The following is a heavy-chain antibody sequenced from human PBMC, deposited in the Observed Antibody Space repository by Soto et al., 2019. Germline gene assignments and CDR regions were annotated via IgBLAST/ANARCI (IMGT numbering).Heavy chain of an antibody. J-gene: IGHJ4*02. CDR1: GASISNTGNY. CDR3: ARGYYGSGSYFQAYYDY. D-gene: IGHD3-10*01. V-gene: IGHV4-31*03. Sequence: QVHLQESGPGLLKPSQTLSLTCTVSGASISNTGNYWGWIRQSPGKGLEWIGYIYPRGSTSYSPPLRSRLSISVDTSQNQFSLSLNSVTVADTAVYYCARGYYGSGSYFQAYYDYWGQGTLVTVSS. CDR2: IYPRGST.